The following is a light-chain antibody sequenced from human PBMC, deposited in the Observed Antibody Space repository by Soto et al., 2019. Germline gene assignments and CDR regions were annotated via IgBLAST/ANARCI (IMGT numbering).Light chain of an antibody. CDR2: QVT. CDR3: SSYTDSSNYV. Sequence: QSVLTQPASVSGSPGQSITISCTGTSSDVGGYHYVSWYQQHPGKAPKLMIYQVTNRPSGVSNRFSGSRSGNTASLTISGLQAEDEADYYCSSYTDSSNYVFGTGTKVTVL. CDR1: SSDVGGYHY. V-gene: IGLV2-14*01. J-gene: IGLJ1*01.